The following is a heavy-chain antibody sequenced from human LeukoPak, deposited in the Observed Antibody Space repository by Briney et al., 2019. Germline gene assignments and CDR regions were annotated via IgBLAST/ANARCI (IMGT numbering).Heavy chain of an antibody. CDR3: ARRLHCYYDSTGYPSGYAFDI. CDR1: GLSISSCSYH. D-gene: IGHD3-22*01. V-gene: IGHV4-61*02. CDR2: IYSSGST. J-gene: IGHJ3*02. Sequence: QTLSLPCTVSGLSISSCSYHWSWIRQPAGTGLEWIGRIYSSGSTSYNPPLKSRVTISVDTSKNHFSLKLSSVTAADTAVYYCARRLHCYYDSTGYPSGYAFDIWGQGTMVTVSS.